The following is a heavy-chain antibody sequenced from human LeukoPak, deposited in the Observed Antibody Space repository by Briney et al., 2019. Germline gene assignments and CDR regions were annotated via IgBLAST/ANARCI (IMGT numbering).Heavy chain of an antibody. Sequence: ASVKVSCKTSGYTFTDYGITWVRQAPGQGLEWMGWISGYNGDTNYARKLQGRVTMTTDTSTSTAYLQLRSLRSDDTAVYYCARVPGYCSGGSCYGGFDPWGQGTLVTVSS. J-gene: IGHJ5*02. CDR1: GYTFTDYG. CDR3: ARVPGYCSGGSCYGGFDP. V-gene: IGHV1-18*01. CDR2: ISGYNGDT. D-gene: IGHD2-15*01.